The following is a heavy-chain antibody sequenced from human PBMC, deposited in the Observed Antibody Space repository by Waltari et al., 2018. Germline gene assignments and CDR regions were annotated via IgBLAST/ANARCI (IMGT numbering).Heavy chain of an antibody. D-gene: IGHD3-10*01. CDR3: ARDLSFGSLDY. J-gene: IGHJ4*02. CDR1: GFSVSNHG. CDR2: IWYDGTKA. V-gene: IGHV3-33*07. Sequence: QVQLVESGGSGLQPGTSMRLSSAGSGFSVSNHGIFWVRQSPGKGLEWVALIWYDGTKANYEDSVKGRFTISKDNSKNTLFLQMNSLRDGDTAVYFCARDLSFGSLDYGGQGTLVTVSS.